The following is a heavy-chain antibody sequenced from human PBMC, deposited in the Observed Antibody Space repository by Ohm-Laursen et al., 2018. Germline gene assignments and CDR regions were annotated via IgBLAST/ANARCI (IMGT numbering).Heavy chain of an antibody. CDR3: AKALYGSGWYILDAFDI. D-gene: IGHD6-19*01. Sequence: SLRLSCTASGFTFSSHTMNWVRQAPGKGLEWVASIKLDGSEKYYVDSVKGRFSISRDNARNSLYLQMDSLSAEDTAVYYCAKALYGSGWYILDAFDIWGQGTMVTVSS. J-gene: IGHJ3*02. V-gene: IGHV3-7*03. CDR2: IKLDGSEK. CDR1: GFTFSSHT.